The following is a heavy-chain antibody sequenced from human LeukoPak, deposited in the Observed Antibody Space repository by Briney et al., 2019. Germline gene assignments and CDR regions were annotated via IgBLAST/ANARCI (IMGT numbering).Heavy chain of an antibody. CDR3: ARVLASGFDP. J-gene: IGHJ5*02. CDR2: INHSGST. CDR1: GGSFSGYY. V-gene: IGHV4-34*01. Sequence: SETLSLTCAVYGGSFSGYYWSWIRQPPGKGLEWIGEINHSGSTNYNPSLKSRVTISVDTSKNQFSLKLSSVTAADTAVYYCARVLASGFDPWGQGTLVSVSS.